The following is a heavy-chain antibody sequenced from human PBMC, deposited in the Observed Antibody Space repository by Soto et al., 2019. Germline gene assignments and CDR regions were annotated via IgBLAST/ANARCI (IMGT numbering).Heavy chain of an antibody. CDR2: IIPIFGTA. CDR1: GGTFSSYA. Sequence: QVQLVQSGAEVKKPGSSVKVSCKASGGTFSSYAISWVRQAPGQGLEWMGGIIPIFGTANYAQKFQGRVTITADESTSTAYREMISLRSEDTAVYDCARDDTGYSYGLWGQGTLVTVSS. CDR3: ARDDTGYSYGL. V-gene: IGHV1-69*12. J-gene: IGHJ4*02. D-gene: IGHD5-18*01.